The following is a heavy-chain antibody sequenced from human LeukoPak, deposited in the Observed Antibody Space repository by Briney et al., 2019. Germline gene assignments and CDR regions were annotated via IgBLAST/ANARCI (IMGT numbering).Heavy chain of an antibody. V-gene: IGHV3-23*01. J-gene: IGHJ4*02. CDR2: ISGSGGST. CDR1: GFTFSSYA. CDR3: ARDRYGGNSVEDY. Sequence: GGSLRLSCAASGFTFSSYAMSWVRQAPGKGLEWVSAISGSGGSTYYADSVKGRFTISRDNSKNTLYLQMNSLRAEDTAVYYCARDRYGGNSVEDYWGQGTLVTVSS. D-gene: IGHD4-23*01.